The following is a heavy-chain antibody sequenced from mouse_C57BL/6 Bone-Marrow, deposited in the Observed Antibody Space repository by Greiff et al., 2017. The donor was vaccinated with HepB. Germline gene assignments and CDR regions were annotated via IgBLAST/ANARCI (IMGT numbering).Heavy chain of an antibody. CDR2: IDPSDSYT. J-gene: IGHJ2*01. CDR1: GYTFTSYW. Sequence: VQLQQPGAELVKPGASVKLSCKASGYTFTSYWMQWVKQRPGQGLEWIGEIDPSDSYTNSNQKFKGKSTLTVDTSSSTAYMQLSSLTSEDSAVYYCARWGLLRGYWGQGTTLTVSS. CDR3: ARWGLLRGY. D-gene: IGHD1-1*01. V-gene: IGHV1-50*01.